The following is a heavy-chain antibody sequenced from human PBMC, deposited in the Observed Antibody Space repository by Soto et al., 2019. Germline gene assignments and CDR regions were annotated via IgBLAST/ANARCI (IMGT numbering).Heavy chain of an antibody. CDR3: ARVGIAVAGLDY. J-gene: IGHJ4*02. D-gene: IGHD6-19*01. Sequence: GGSLRLSCAASGFTFSSYWMHWVRQAPEEGLVWVSRINSDGSSTDYADSVKGRITISRDNAKNTMYLQMNSLRAEDTAVYYCARVGIAVAGLDYWGQGTLVTVSS. CDR1: GFTFSSYW. V-gene: IGHV3-74*01. CDR2: INSDGSST.